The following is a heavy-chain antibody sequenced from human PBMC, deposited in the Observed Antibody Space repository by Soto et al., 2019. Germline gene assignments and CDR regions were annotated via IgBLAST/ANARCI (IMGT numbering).Heavy chain of an antibody. CDR1: GFTFASYG. J-gene: IGHJ3*02. CDR2: IYSGGST. Sequence: QTGGSLRLSCAASGFTFASYGIHWVRQAPGKGLEWVSVIYSGGSTYYADSVKGRFTISRDNSKNTLYLQMNSLRAEDTAVYYCARERGGATYDAFDIWGQGTMVTVSS. V-gene: IGHV3-53*01. CDR3: ARERGGATYDAFDI. D-gene: IGHD1-26*01.